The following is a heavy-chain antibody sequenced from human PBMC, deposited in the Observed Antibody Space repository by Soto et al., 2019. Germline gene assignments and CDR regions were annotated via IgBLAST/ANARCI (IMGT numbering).Heavy chain of an antibody. V-gene: IGHV3-30-3*01. D-gene: IGHD1-1*01. CDR3: ARGYNWNDLEFDY. CDR2: ISYDGSNK. Sequence: GGSLSLSCAASGFTFSSYAMHWVRHAPGKGLEWVAVISYDGSNKYYADSVKGRFTISRDNSKNTLYLQMNSLRAEDTAVYYCARGYNWNDLEFDYWGQGTLVTVSS. CDR1: GFTFSSYA. J-gene: IGHJ4*02.